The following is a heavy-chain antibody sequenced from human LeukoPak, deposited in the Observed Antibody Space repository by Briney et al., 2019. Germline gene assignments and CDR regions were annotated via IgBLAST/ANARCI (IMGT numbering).Heavy chain of an antibody. CDR3: ARDPPIAAADFDY. Sequence: GASVKVSCKASGYTFTSYYRHWVRQAPGQGLEWMGIINPSGGSTSYAQKFRGRVTMTRDTSTSTVYMELSSLRSEDTAVYYCARDPPIAAADFDYWGQGTLVTVSS. J-gene: IGHJ4*02. V-gene: IGHV1-46*01. D-gene: IGHD6-13*01. CDR2: INPSGGST. CDR1: GYTFTSYY.